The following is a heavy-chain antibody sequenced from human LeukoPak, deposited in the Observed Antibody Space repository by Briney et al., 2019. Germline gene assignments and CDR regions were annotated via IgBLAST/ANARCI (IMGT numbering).Heavy chain of an antibody. D-gene: IGHD4/OR15-4a*01. CDR2: IIPIFGTA. V-gene: IGHV1-69*06. CDR1: GGTFSSYA. J-gene: IGHJ4*02. Sequence: SVKVSCKASGGTFSSYAISWVRQAPGQGLEWMGGIIPIFGTANYAQKFQGRVTITADKSTSTAYMELSSLRSEDTAVYYCARSWTMAQNLDSWGQGTQVTVSS. CDR3: ARSWTMAQNLDS.